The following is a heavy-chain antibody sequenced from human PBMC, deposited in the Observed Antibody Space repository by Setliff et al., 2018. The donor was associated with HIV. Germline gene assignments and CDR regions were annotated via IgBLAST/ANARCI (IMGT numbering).Heavy chain of an antibody. J-gene: IGHJ4*02. CDR1: GGSIRDYY. Sequence: KPSETLSLTCTVSGGSIRDYYWSWIRQPPGKGLEWIGYIYHTGSTNYNPSVKSRVTILVDTSKNQFSLQLRSVTAADTAVYYCARATMWFGRLYWGQGYLVTVSS. D-gene: IGHD3-10*01. CDR2: IYHTGST. V-gene: IGHV4-59*01. CDR3: ARATMWFGRLY.